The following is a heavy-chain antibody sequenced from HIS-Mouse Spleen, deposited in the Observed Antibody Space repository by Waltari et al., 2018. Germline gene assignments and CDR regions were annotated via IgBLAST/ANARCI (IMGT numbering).Heavy chain of an antibody. J-gene: IGHJ6*02. V-gene: IGHV4-31*03. Sequence: QVQLQESGPGLVKPSQTLSLTCTVSGGSISMGGHYLGWSRQHPGKGLEWIGYIYYSGSTYYNPSLKSRVTISVDTSKNQFSLKLSSVTAADTAVYYCARDWRGTPGYSYDYGMDVWGQGTTVTVSS. CDR3: ARDWRGTPGYSYDYGMDV. CDR2: IYYSGST. CDR1: GGSISMGGHY. D-gene: IGHD5-18*01.